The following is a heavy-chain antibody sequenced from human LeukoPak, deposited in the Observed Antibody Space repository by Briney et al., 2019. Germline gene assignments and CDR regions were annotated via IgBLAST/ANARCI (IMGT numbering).Heavy chain of an antibody. Sequence: PGGSLRLSCAASGFTFSNYAMNWVRQAPGKGLEWVSAFSGNGGTTYYADSVKGRFTISRDNSKNTLYLQMNSLRAEDTAVYYCAKDVGYCASTTCYKPFDYWGQGTLVTVSS. J-gene: IGHJ4*02. CDR2: FSGNGGTT. D-gene: IGHD2-2*02. V-gene: IGHV3-23*01. CDR1: GFTFSNYA. CDR3: AKDVGYCASTTCYKPFDY.